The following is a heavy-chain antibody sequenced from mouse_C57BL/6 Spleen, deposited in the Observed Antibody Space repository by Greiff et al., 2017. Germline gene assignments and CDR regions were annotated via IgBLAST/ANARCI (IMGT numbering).Heavy chain of an antibody. V-gene: IGHV1-69*01. Sequence: QVQLQQPGAELVMPGASVKLSCKASGYTFTSYWMHWVKQRPGQGLEWIGEIDPSDSYTTYNQKFKGKSTLTVDKSSSTAYMQLSSLTSEDSAVYYCARTVNYYGNYVDYFDYWGQGTTLTVSS. CDR2: IDPSDSYT. CDR1: GYTFTSYW. D-gene: IGHD2-1*01. CDR3: ARTVNYYGNYVDYFDY. J-gene: IGHJ2*01.